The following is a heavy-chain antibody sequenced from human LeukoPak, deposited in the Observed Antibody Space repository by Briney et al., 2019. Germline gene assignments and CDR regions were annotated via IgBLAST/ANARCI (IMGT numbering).Heavy chain of an antibody. CDR3: VRGQGVQWNY. D-gene: IGHD1-26*01. Sequence: GGSLRLSCAASGFTFSNYWMSWVRQAPGKGLEWLANIKQDGGEKHYVDSVKGRFTISRDNAKNSLYLQMHRLRADDTAVYYCVRGQGVQWNYWGQGTQVTVSS. CDR1: GFTFSNYW. V-gene: IGHV3-7*03. J-gene: IGHJ4*02. CDR2: IKQDGGEK.